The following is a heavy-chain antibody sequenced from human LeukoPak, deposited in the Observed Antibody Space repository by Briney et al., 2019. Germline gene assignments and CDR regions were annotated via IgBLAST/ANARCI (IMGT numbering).Heavy chain of an antibody. CDR3: AGEYSYDSSGPDY. V-gene: IGHV3-7*05. J-gene: IGHJ4*02. CDR1: GFTFSSYW. CDR2: IKQDGSEK. D-gene: IGHD3-22*01. Sequence: GGSLRLTCAASGFTFSSYWMSWVRQAPGKGLEWVANIKQDGSEKYYVDSVKGRFTISRDNAKNSLFLQMNSLRAEDTAVYYCAGEYSYDSSGPDYWGQGTLVTVSS.